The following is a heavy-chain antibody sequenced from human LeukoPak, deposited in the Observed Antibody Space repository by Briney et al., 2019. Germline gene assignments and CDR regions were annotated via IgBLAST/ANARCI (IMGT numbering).Heavy chain of an antibody. D-gene: IGHD3-16*01. CDR1: GYTFTSYG. CDR3: ARGYYDYVWGSYSFDY. Sequence: GASVKVSRKASGYTFTSYGISWVRQAPGQGIEWMGWISAYNGNTNYAQKLQGRVTMTTDTSTSTAYMELRSLRSDDTAVYYCARGYYDYVWGSYSFDYWGQGTLVTVSS. CDR2: ISAYNGNT. V-gene: IGHV1-18*01. J-gene: IGHJ4*02.